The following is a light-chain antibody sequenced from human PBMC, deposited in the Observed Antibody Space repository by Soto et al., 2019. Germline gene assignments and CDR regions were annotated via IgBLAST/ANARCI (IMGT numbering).Light chain of an antibody. CDR2: QVS. V-gene: IGKV2-30*01. Sequence: DVVMTQSPLSLPVTLGQPASISCRSSQSLAYIDGNTYLNWVHQRPGQSPRRLIYQVSNRDSGVPERFNGSGSGTDFTLKIIRVEADDVGVYYCMQGTHWPPYTFGQGTKLEI. CDR3: MQGTHWPPYT. CDR1: QSLAYIDGNTY. J-gene: IGKJ2*01.